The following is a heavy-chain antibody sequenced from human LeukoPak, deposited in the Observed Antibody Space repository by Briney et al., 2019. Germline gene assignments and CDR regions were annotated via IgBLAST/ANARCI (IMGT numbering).Heavy chain of an antibody. CDR3: ARGTGNDAFDI. J-gene: IGHJ3*02. D-gene: IGHD1-14*01. CDR1: GGSISSSSYY. V-gene: IGHV4-39*01. Sequence: SETLSLTCTVSGGSISSSSYYWGWIRQPPGKGLKWNGSIYYSGSTNYNPSVKSRVNISVDTSKNQFSLKLSSVTAADTAVYYCARGTGNDAFDIWGQGTMVTVSS. CDR2: IYYSGST.